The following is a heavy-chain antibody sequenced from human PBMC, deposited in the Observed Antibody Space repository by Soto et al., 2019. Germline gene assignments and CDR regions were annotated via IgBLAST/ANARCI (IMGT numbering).Heavy chain of an antibody. CDR1: GFTFSSYW. D-gene: IGHD6-13*01. CDR3: ARGPEGINWYTHPIDY. V-gene: IGHV3-74*01. J-gene: IGHJ4*02. CDR2: INSDGSST. Sequence: LRLSCAASGFTFSSYWMHWVRQVPGKGLVWVSRINSDGSSTTYADSVKGRFTISRDNAENMLYLQMNSLRVEDTALYYCARGPEGINWYTHPIDYWGQGTLVTVSS.